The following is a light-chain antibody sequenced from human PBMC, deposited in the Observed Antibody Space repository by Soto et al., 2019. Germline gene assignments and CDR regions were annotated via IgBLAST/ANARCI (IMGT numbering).Light chain of an antibody. CDR2: AAS. J-gene: IGKJ2*01. CDR1: QSISSY. Sequence: DIQMTQSPSSLSASVGDRVTITCRASQSISSYLNWYQQKPGKAPKLLIYAASSLQSGVPSRFSGSVSGTDFTLYISSLQPEDFATYYCQQSYSTPYTFGQGTKLEIK. V-gene: IGKV1-39*01. CDR3: QQSYSTPYT.